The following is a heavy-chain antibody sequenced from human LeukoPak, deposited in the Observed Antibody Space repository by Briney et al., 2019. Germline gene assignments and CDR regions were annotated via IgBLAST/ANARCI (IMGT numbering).Heavy chain of an antibody. Sequence: SGTLSLTCAVSGGSISSSNWWSWVRQPPGKGLEWIGEIYHSGSTNYNPSLKSRVTVSVDKSKNQFSLKLSSVTAADTAVYYCASNEVLYSSSWKYYYGMDVWGQGTTVTVSS. CDR2: IYHSGST. D-gene: IGHD6-13*01. CDR1: GGSISSSNW. J-gene: IGHJ6*02. CDR3: ASNEVLYSSSWKYYYGMDV. V-gene: IGHV4-4*02.